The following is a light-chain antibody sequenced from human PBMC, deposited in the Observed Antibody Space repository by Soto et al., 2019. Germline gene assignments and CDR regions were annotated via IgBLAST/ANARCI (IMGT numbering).Light chain of an antibody. Sequence: EIVLTQSPATLSVSLGDSATLSCRASQSVTSSYLAWYQQKPGQAPRLLIYGASSRATDIPDRFSGSGSGTDFTLTISSLQPEDFATYYCQQSYSTPRTFGQGTKVDI. V-gene: IGKV3D-20*02. CDR3: QQSYSTPRT. CDR1: QSVTSSY. J-gene: IGKJ1*01. CDR2: GAS.